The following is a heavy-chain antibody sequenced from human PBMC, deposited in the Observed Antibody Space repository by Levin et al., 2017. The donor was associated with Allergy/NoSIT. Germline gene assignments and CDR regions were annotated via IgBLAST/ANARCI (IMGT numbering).Heavy chain of an antibody. CDR1: GGSISSYF. CDR3: AGSILTGYSGTFDY. CDR2: IYDSGIT. V-gene: IGHV4-59*08. Sequence: SQTLSLTCTVSGGSISSYFWSWIRQPPGKGLEWIGYIYDSGITNYNPSLQSRVTISVDTSKNQFSLKLSSVTAADTAVYYCAGSILTGYSGTFDYWGQGTLVTVSS. D-gene: IGHD3-9*01. J-gene: IGHJ4*02.